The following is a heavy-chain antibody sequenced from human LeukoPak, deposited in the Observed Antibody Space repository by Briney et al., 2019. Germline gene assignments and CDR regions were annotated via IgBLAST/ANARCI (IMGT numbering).Heavy chain of an antibody. CDR1: GFTFSNYA. Sequence: GGSLRLSCAASGFTFSNYAMNWVRQAPGKGLEWVSDISGSGRSIYYGDSFQGRFAISRDNSKNTVYLQMNSLRAEDTAIYYCAKGVRPYWDYFDYWGQGTLVTVSS. J-gene: IGHJ4*02. D-gene: IGHD2-8*02. CDR2: ISGSGRSI. V-gene: IGHV3-23*01. CDR3: AKGVRPYWDYFDY.